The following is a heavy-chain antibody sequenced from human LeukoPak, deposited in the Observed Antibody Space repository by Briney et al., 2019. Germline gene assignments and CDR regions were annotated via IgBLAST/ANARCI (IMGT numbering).Heavy chain of an antibody. CDR2: FNPNSGGT. Sequence: GASVKVSCKASGYTFTGYYMHWVGQAPGQRLEWMGWFNPNSGGTNYAQKLQGRVTMHRQRSISTAYMDVSRLTSNGTAGYCFPRDPGVVNLFDPWGQGTLVTV. J-gene: IGHJ5*01. V-gene: IGHV1-2*02. CDR3: PRDPGVVNLFDP. CDR1: GYTFTGYY. D-gene: IGHD2-15*01.